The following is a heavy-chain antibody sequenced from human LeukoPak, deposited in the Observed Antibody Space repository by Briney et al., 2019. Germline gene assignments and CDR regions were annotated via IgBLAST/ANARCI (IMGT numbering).Heavy chain of an antibody. CDR3: ARDPLVHAFDI. CDR2: IYYSGST. Sequence: PSETLSLTCTVSGGSISSYYWSWIRQPPGKGLEWIGYIYYSGSTNYNPSLKSRVTISVDTSKNQFPLKLSSVTAADTAVYYCARDPLVHAFDIWGQGTMVTVSS. D-gene: IGHD2-8*02. J-gene: IGHJ3*02. V-gene: IGHV4-59*01. CDR1: GGSISSYY.